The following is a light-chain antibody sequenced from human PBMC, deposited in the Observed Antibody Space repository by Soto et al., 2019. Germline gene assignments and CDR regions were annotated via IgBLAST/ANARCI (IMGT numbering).Light chain of an antibody. CDR2: DAS. V-gene: IGKV3-11*01. J-gene: IGKJ4*01. CDR3: QQRSSWRVT. Sequence: EIVLTQFPATLSLSPVERATPSCRASQSVSTFLAWYQQKPGQAPRLVVYDASKRATGIPARFSGSGSGTDFTLTLSSLEPEDFAVYYCQQRSSWRVTFGGGTKV. CDR1: QSVSTF.